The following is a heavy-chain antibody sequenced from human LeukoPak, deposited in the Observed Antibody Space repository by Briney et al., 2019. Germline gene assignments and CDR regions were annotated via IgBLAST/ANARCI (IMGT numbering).Heavy chain of an antibody. J-gene: IGHJ4*02. CDR2: IYHSGNT. V-gene: IGHV4-38-2*01. D-gene: IGHD1-1*01. CDR1: GYSISSSYY. Sequence: ETLSLTCAVSGYSISSSYYWGWMRQPPGKGLEWIGSIYHSGNTYYDPSLKSRVTISLDTSKSQFSLKLSSVTAADTAVYYCASDKTGDYYFDNWGQGTLVTVSS. CDR3: ASDKTGDYYFDN.